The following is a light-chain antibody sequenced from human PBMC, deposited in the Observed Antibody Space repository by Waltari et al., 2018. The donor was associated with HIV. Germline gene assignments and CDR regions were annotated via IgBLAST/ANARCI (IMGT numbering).Light chain of an antibody. CDR3: HQYVTSPWT. Sequence: EIELTQSPGTLSLSPGETATLSCRASQSVSGSYLAWYQQKPGQPPRLLIYSVSNRATGIPDRVSGSGSGTDFTLTISRLEPEDSAVYYCHQYVTSPWTFGQGTKVEIK. CDR1: QSVSGSY. V-gene: IGKV3-20*01. CDR2: SVS. J-gene: IGKJ1*01.